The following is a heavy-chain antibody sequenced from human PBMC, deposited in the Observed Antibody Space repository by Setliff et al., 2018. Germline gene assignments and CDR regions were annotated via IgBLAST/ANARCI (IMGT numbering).Heavy chain of an antibody. Sequence: LRLSCAASGFTFSTFWLSWVRQAPGKGLEWVANIKQDGSETYYVDSVKGRFTISRDNPNNSLYLQMNNLRAEDTAVYYCARGGYSYGYWGHGTLVTVSS. V-gene: IGHV3-7*04. CDR3: ARGGYSYGY. J-gene: IGHJ4*01. CDR2: IKQDGSET. D-gene: IGHD5-18*01. CDR1: GFTFSTFW.